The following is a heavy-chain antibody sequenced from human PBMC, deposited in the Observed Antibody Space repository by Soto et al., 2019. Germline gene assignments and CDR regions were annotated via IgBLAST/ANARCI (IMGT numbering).Heavy chain of an antibody. J-gene: IGHJ6*02. CDR2: ISYDGSNK. V-gene: IGHV3-30-3*01. D-gene: IGHD3-10*01. CDR1: GFTFRSYA. CDR3: ARDRYYYGSGSYYEYYYYYGMDV. Sequence: PGGSLRLSCAASGFTFRSYAMHWVRQAPGKGLEWVAVISYDGSNKYYADSVKGRFTISRDNSKNTLYLQMNSLRAEDTAVYYCARDRYYYGSGSYYEYYYYYGMDVWGQGTTVTVSS.